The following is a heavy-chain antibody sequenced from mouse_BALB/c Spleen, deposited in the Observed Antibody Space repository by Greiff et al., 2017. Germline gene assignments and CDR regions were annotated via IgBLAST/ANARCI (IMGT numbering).Heavy chain of an antibody. V-gene: IGHV8-12*01. Sequence: QVTLKVSGPGILQPSQTLSLTCSFSGFSLSTSGMGVSWIRQPSGKGLEWLAHIYWDDDKRYNPSLKSRLTISKDTSRNQVFLKITSVDTADTATYYCARSEVYYGNSYYFDYWGQGTTLTVSS. CDR2: IYWDDDK. CDR3: ARSEVYYGNSYYFDY. J-gene: IGHJ2*01. CDR1: GFSLSTSGMG. D-gene: IGHD2-1*01.